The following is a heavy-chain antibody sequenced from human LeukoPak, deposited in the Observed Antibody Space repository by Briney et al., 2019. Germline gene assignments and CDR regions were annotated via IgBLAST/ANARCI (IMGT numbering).Heavy chain of an antibody. J-gene: IGHJ6*04. CDR2: IDPSDSYT. Sequence: GESLKISCKGSGYSFTSYWISWVCQMPGKGLEWMGRIDPSDSYTNYSPSFQGHVTISADRSISTAYLQWSSLKASDTAMYYCARHNHGSGLESMDVWGKGTTVTVSS. CDR3: ARHNHGSGLESMDV. V-gene: IGHV5-10-1*01. CDR1: GYSFTSYW. D-gene: IGHD3-10*01.